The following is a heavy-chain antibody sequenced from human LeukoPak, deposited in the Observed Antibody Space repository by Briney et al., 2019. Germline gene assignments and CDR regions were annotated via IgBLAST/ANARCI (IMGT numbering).Heavy chain of an antibody. Sequence: ASVKVSWKASGYTFTRYDINWVRQATGQGLEWMGWMNPNSGNTGYAQKFQGRVTMTRNTSISTAYMELSSLRSEDTAVYSCARGWHGEEMQEEVDYWGQGTLVTVSS. CDR3: ARGWHGEEMQEEVDY. D-gene: IGHD3-10*01. J-gene: IGHJ4*02. CDR2: MNPNSGNT. CDR1: GYTFTRYD. V-gene: IGHV1-8*01.